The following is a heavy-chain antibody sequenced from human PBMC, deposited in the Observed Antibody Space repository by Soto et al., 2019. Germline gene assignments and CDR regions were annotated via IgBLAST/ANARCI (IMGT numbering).Heavy chain of an antibody. V-gene: IGHV3-21*01. D-gene: IGHD2-15*01. Sequence: PGGSLRLSCAASGFTFSSYSMNWVRQAPGKGLEWVSSISSSSGYIYYADSVKSRFTISRDNAKNSLYLQMNSLRAEDTAVYYCARDRGCSGGSCYYRYYYGMDVWGQGITVTVSS. CDR3: ARDRGCSGGSCYYRYYYGMDV. CDR2: ISSSSGYI. CDR1: GFTFSSYS. J-gene: IGHJ6*02.